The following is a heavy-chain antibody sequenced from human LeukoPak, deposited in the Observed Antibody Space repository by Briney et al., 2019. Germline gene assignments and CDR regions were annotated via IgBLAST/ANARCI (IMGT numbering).Heavy chain of an antibody. CDR1: DHTFSGYY. V-gene: IGHV1-2*02. Sequence: ASVKVSCKVSDHTFSGYYMHWVRQALGQGLEWMGWMHPRGVATNYAQKFRGRVTLTGDTSNTAYMELSSLLSDDTAVYYCATSTGYRNTWGAFDIWGQGTLLIVSS. CDR3: ATSTGYRNTWGAFDI. J-gene: IGHJ3*02. D-gene: IGHD4-11*01. CDR2: MHPRGVAT.